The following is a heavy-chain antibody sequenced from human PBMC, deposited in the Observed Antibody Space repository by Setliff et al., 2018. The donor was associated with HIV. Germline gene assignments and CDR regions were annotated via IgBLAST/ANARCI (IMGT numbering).Heavy chain of an antibody. J-gene: IGHJ4*02. D-gene: IGHD6-19*01. CDR3: ARDGGSSGWYFVLGYSDY. Sequence: NPSETLSLTCTVSGGSINSTSYYWGWIRQPPGNGLEWIGSIYHTGSTYYKPSLKSRVTISVDTSKNQFSLRLSSVAAGDTAVYYCARDGGSSGWYFVLGYSDYWGPGTLVTVSS. CDR2: IYHTGST. CDR1: GGSINSTSYY. V-gene: IGHV4-39*02.